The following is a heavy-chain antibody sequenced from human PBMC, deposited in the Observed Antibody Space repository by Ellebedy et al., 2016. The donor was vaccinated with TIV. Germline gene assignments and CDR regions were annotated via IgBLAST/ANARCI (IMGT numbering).Heavy chain of an antibody. CDR1: GYTFTGYY. D-gene: IGHD3-10*01. J-gene: IGHJ4*02. Sequence: ASVKVSCKASGYTFTGYYMHWVRQAPGQGLEWMGWIIPLFGTANYAQKFQGRVTMTRDTSTSTVYMELSSLRSEDTAVYYCARGFRSGSGPPCDYWGQGTLVTVSS. V-gene: IGHV1-46*01. CDR2: IIPLFGTA. CDR3: ARGFRSGSGPPCDY.